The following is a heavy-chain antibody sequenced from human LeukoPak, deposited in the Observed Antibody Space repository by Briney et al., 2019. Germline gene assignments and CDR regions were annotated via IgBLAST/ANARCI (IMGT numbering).Heavy chain of an antibody. J-gene: IGHJ4*02. CDR1: GFTFSSYD. CDR3: ARGNTGTLFDY. Sequence: GGSLRLSCAASGFTFSSYDMHWVRQATGKGLEWVSAIGTAGDTYYPGSVKGRFTISRENAKNSLYLQMNSLRAEDTAVYYCARGNTGTLFDYWGQGTLVTVSS. V-gene: IGHV3-13*01. CDR2: IGTAGDT. D-gene: IGHD7-27*01.